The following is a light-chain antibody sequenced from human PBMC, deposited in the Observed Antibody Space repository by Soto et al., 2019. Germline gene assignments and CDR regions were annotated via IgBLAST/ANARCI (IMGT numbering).Light chain of an antibody. CDR3: QQYKAFWT. J-gene: IGKJ1*01. Sequence: DIQMTQSPSTLSASVGDRVTITCRASQSISIWLAWYQQKPGKAPNLLIYKASSLESGVPSRFSGSGSGTEFTLTISSLQPDDFATYYCQQYKAFWTFGQGTRVELK. CDR2: KAS. V-gene: IGKV1-5*03. CDR1: QSISIW.